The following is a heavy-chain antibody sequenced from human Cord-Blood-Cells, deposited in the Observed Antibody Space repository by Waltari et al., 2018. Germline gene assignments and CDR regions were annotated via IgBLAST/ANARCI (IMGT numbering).Heavy chain of an antibody. Sequence: QVQLQESGPGLVKPSQTLSLTCTVSGGSISSGDYYWSWHRQPPGKGLEWIGYIYYSGSTYYNPSLKSRVTISVDTSKNQFSLKLSSVTAADTAVYYCARSPVFDSSGYYRNTLFDYWGQGTLVTVSS. CDR3: ARSPVFDSSGYYRNTLFDY. D-gene: IGHD3-22*01. V-gene: IGHV4-30-4*08. J-gene: IGHJ4*02. CDR1: GGSISSGDYY. CDR2: IYYSGST.